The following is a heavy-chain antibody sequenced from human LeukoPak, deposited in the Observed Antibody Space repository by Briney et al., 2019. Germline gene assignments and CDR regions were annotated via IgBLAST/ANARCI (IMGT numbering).Heavy chain of an antibody. J-gene: IGHJ4*02. V-gene: IGHV3-30-3*02. CDR2: ISYDGSNK. CDR3: AKLESATVTTADFDY. CDR1: GFTFSSYA. Sequence: PGRSLRLSCAASGFTFSSYAMHWVRQAPGKGLEWVAVISYDGSNKYYADSVKGRFTISRDNSKNTLYLQMNSLRAEDTAVYYCAKLESATVTTADFDYWGQGTLVTVSS. D-gene: IGHD4-17*01.